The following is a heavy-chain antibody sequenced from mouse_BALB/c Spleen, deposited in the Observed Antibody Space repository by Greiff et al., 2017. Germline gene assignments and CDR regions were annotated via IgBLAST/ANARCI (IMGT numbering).Heavy chain of an antibody. V-gene: IGHV5-12-2*01. CDR1: GFTFSSYT. Sequence: EVMLVESGGGLVQPGGSLKLSCAASGFTFSSYTMSWVRQTPEKRLEWVAYISNGGGSTYYPDTVKGRFTISRDNAKNTLYLQMSSLKSEDTAMYYCARHSITTATWYFDYWGQGTTLTVSS. J-gene: IGHJ2*01. CDR3: ARHSITTATWYFDY. CDR2: ISNGGGST. D-gene: IGHD1-2*01.